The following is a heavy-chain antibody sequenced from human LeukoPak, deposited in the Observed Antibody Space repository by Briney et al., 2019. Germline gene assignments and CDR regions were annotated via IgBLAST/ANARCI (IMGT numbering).Heavy chain of an antibody. V-gene: IGHV1-2*02. CDR1: GYTFTGYY. D-gene: IGHD2-2*01. CDR3: ARRARYCSSTSCYRRYHYYMDV. J-gene: IGHJ6*03. Sequence: ASVKVSCKASGYTFTGYYMHWVRQAPGQGLEWMGWINPNSGGTNYAQKFQGRVTMTRDTSISTAYMELSRLRSDDTAVYYCARRARYCSSTSCYRRYHYYMDVWGKGTTVTVSS. CDR2: INPNSGGT.